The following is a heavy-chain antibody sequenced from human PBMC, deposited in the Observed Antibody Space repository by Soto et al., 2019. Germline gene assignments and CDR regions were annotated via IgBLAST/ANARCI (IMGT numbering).Heavy chain of an antibody. CDR1: GFTFIKAW. D-gene: IGHD2-15*01. J-gene: IGHJ3*02. CDR3: TTDSCYRGGRVCLHDAFDI. V-gene: IGHV3-15*01. CDR2: IKSKTDGGTT. Sequence: GGSLRLSFATRGFTFIKAWMGCVRQAPGKGREWGGRIKSKTDGGTTDYVAPVKGRFTISRDDSKNTLYLQMNSLKTEDTAVYYCTTDSCYRGGRVCLHDAFDIWGQGTMVTVS.